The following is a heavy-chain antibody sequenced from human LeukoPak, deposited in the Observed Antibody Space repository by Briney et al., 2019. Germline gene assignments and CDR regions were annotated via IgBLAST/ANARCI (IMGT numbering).Heavy chain of an antibody. Sequence: SETLSLTCAVSGYSISSGYYWGWIRQPPGKGLEWIGSIYHSGSTYYNPSLKSRVTISVDTSENQFSLNLSSVTAADTAVYYCARGGCTGGACYLSWFDPWGQGTLVSV. CDR3: ARGGCTGGACYLSWFDP. V-gene: IGHV4-38-2*01. D-gene: IGHD2-8*02. J-gene: IGHJ5*02. CDR1: GYSISSGYY. CDR2: IYHSGST.